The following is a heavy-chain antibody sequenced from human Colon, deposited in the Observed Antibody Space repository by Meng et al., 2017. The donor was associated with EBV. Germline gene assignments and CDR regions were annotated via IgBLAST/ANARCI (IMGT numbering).Heavy chain of an antibody. V-gene: IGHV4-61*01. Sequence: QGQPQEAGPGLVKPSETLSLTCTVSGDSVATGRYYWSWIRQPPGKGLEWIAYIYYIGGTNYNPSLKSRLTISLDTSKNQFSLSLRSVTAADTAVYYCARVSGRSFDPWGQGTLVTVSS. J-gene: IGHJ5*02. D-gene: IGHD3-10*01. CDR2: IYYIGGT. CDR3: ARVSGRSFDP. CDR1: GDSVATGRYY.